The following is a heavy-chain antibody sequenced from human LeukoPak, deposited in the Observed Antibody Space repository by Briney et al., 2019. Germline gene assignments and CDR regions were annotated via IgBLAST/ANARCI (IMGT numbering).Heavy chain of an antibody. D-gene: IGHD5-12*01. V-gene: IGHV4-39*07. CDR3: ARLVAANYFDY. CDR2: IYYRGNT. J-gene: IGHJ4*02. Sequence: SETLSLTCSVSGGSISSNSYYWGWIRQPPGKGLEWIGSIYYRGNTYYNPSLQSRVTISVATSKNQFSLKLSSVTAADTAVYYCARLVAANYFDYWGQGTLVTVSS. CDR1: GGSISSNSYY.